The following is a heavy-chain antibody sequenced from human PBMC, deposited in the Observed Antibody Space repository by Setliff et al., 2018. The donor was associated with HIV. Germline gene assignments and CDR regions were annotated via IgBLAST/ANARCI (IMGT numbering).Heavy chain of an antibody. CDR3: ARGRSRYYYDGSGYYVDY. D-gene: IGHD3-22*01. CDR1: GGSISSYY. J-gene: IGHJ4*02. Sequence: SETLSLTCTVSGGSISSYYWSWIRLPPGKGLEWIGYIYTSGITNYNPSLKGRVTLSVDTSKNQLSLKLSSVTAADTAVYYCARGRSRYYYDGSGYYVDYWGQGTLVTVSS. CDR2: IYTSGIT. V-gene: IGHV4-59*01.